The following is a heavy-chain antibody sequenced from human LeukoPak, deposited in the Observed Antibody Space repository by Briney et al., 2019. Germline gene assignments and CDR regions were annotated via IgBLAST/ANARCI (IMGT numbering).Heavy chain of an antibody. CDR3: AKEPWSPYGSGDYYYSYMDV. Sequence: GGSLRLSCAASGFTFSSSGMHWVRQAPGKGLEWVAVISYDRINKYYADSVKGRFTISRDNSKNTLYLQMNSLRAEDTAFYYCAKEPWSPYGSGDYYYSYMDVWGKGTTVTVSS. CDR1: GFTFSSSG. CDR2: ISYDRINK. D-gene: IGHD3-10*01. V-gene: IGHV3-30*18. J-gene: IGHJ6*03.